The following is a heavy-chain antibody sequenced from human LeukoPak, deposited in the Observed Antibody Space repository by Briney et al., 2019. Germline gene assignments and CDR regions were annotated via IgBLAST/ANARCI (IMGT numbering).Heavy chain of an antibody. CDR1: GLVFNDAW. Sequence: GGSLRLSCIVSGLVFNDAWMSWVRQAPGKGLEWVGRITSGGATVYAAPVKGRFIISRDNSKGTFYLQMNSLKTDDTAMYYCTWMATVKTVDFWGQGTLVTLSS. D-gene: IGHD4-17*01. V-gene: IGHV3-15*01. CDR3: TWMATVKTVDF. CDR2: ITSGGAT. J-gene: IGHJ4*02.